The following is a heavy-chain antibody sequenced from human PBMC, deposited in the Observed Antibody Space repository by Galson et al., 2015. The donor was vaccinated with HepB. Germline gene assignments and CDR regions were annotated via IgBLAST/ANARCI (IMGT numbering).Heavy chain of an antibody. J-gene: IGHJ4*02. CDR2: IIPILGIA. D-gene: IGHD3-10*01. CDR1: GGTFGSYA. V-gene: IGHV1-69*04. Sequence: SVKVSCKAPGGTFGSYAISWVRQAPGQGLEWMGRIIPILGIANYAQKFQGRVTITADKSTSTAYMELSSLRSEDTAVYYCARGGRDYYGPPDYWGQGTLVTVSS. CDR3: ARGGRDYYGPPDY.